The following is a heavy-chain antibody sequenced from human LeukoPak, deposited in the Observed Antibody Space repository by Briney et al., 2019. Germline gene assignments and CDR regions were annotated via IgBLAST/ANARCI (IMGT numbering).Heavy chain of an antibody. J-gene: IGHJ4*02. CDR2: IIPIFGTA. CDR3: ARTGRGYRFEYYFDY. Sequence: APVKVSCKASGGTFSSYAISWVRQAPGQGLEWMGGIIPIFGTANYAQKFQGRVTITTDESTSTAYMELSSLRSEDTAVYYCARTGRGYRFEYYFDYWGQGTLVTVSS. V-gene: IGHV1-69*05. CDR1: GGTFSSYA. D-gene: IGHD5-18*01.